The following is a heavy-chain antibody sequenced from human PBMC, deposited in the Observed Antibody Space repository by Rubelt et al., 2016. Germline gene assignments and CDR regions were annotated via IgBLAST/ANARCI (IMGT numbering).Heavy chain of an antibody. CDR3: AHSEASAYCGGDCYPDGYFDL. D-gene: IGHD2-21*02. Sequence: HITLKESGPTLVKPTQTLTLTCTFSGFSLSTSGVGVGWIRQPPGKSLEWLALIYCNDYKRYSPSQEGRLTITKDTCKNQVVLTRTNMDPGDTATYYCAHSEASAYCGGDCYPDGYFDLWGRGTLVTVSS. CDR1: GFSLSTSGVG. CDR2: IYCNDYK. V-gene: IGHV2-5*01. J-gene: IGHJ2*01.